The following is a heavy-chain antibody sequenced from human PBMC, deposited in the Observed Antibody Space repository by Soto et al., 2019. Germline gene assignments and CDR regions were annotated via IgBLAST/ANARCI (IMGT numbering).Heavy chain of an antibody. CDR1: GFNVAGKY. Sequence: LRLSCAASGFNVAGKYMSWVRQAPGKGLEWVSVIYSGGQIYYADSVKGRFTISIDNSKNTVNLEMIATRAEDTATYYCARINWSTRGSSSDTWGQGTLVTVSS. J-gene: IGHJ5*02. D-gene: IGHD6-6*01. V-gene: IGHV3-53*05. CDR3: ARINWSTRGSSSDT. CDR2: IYSGGQI.